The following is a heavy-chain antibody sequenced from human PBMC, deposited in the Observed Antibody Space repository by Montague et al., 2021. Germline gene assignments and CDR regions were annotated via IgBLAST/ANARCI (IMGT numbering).Heavy chain of an antibody. J-gene: IGHJ4*02. CDR2: IYSSGTT. D-gene: IGHD2-8*01. V-gene: IGHV4-30-4*01. CDR3: ARDNCSDGVCFLDY. Sequence: SQTLSLTCTVSGGSIRSDDYYWNWIRQPPGKGLEWIGYIYSSGTTYYNLSLKSRPSMSVDTSKNQFSLKLTSVTAADTAVYYCARDNCSDGVCFLDYWGQGTLVAVSS. CDR1: GGSIRSDDYY.